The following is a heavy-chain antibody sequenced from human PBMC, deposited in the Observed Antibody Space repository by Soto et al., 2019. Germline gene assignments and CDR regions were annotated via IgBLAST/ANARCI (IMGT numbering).Heavy chain of an antibody. CDR2: IYSGGST. CDR1: GVTVSSNY. Sequence: LRLSCAASGVTVSSNYMSWVRQAPGKGLEWVSVIYSGGSTYYADSVKGGFTISRDNSKNTLYLQMNSLRAEDTAVYYCARDGYSSGWYVWFDPWGQGTLVTVSS. D-gene: IGHD6-19*01. J-gene: IGHJ5*02. CDR3: ARDGYSSGWYVWFDP. V-gene: IGHV3-66*01.